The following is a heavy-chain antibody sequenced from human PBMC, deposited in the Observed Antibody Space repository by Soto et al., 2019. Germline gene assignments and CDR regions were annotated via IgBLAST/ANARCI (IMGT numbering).Heavy chain of an antibody. V-gene: IGHV4-39*01. Sequence: SETLSLTCTVSGGSISSSSYYWGWIRQPPGKGLEWIGSIYYSGSTYYNPSLKSRVTISVDTSKNQFSLKLSSVTAADTAVYYCASEVYSYGSGSYYREYWGQGTLVTVSS. D-gene: IGHD3-10*01. CDR2: IYYSGST. J-gene: IGHJ4*02. CDR1: GGSISSSSYY. CDR3: ASEVYSYGSGSYYREY.